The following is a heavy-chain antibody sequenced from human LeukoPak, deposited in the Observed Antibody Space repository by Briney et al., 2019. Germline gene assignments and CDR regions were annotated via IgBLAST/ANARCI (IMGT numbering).Heavy chain of an antibody. CDR1: GFTFSSYA. D-gene: IGHD3-9*01. CDR3: AKAYDTVGDY. V-gene: IGHV3-64*01. J-gene: IGHJ4*02. Sequence: GGSLRLSCAASGFTFSSYAMHWVRQAPGKGLEYVSAISSNGGSTYYANSVKGRFTISRDNSKNTLYLQMGSLRAEDTAVYYCAKAYDTVGDYWGQGTLVTVSS. CDR2: ISSNGGST.